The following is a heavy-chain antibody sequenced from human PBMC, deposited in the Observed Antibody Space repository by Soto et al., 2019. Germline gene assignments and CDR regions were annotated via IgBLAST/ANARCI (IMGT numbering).Heavy chain of an antibody. Sequence: QVQLVESGGGVVQPGRSLRLSCAASGFTFSSYGMHWVRQAPGKGLEWVAVISYDGSNKYYADSVKGRFTISRDNSKNTLYLQMNSLRAEDTAVYYCAKDPHGSGEGWFDPWGQGTLVTVSS. CDR3: AKDPHGSGEGWFDP. J-gene: IGHJ5*02. CDR2: ISYDGSNK. CDR1: GFTFSSYG. D-gene: IGHD6-19*01. V-gene: IGHV3-30*18.